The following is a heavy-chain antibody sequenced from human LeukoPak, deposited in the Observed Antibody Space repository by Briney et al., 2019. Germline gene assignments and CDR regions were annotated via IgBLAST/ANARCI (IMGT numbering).Heavy chain of an antibody. D-gene: IGHD3-10*01. J-gene: IGHJ4*02. Sequence: SETLSLTCTVSGGSISSSSYYWGWIRQPPGKGLEWIGSIYYSGSTYYNPSLKSRVTISVDTSKNQFSLKLSSVTAADTAVYYCARSGVLWFGGLPAIDYWGQGTLVTVSS. CDR2: IYYSGST. V-gene: IGHV4-39*01. CDR1: GGSISSSSYY. CDR3: ARSGVLWFGGLPAIDY.